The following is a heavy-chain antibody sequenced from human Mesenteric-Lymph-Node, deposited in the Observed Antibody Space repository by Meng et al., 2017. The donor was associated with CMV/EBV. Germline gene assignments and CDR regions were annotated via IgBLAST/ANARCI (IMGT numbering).Heavy chain of an antibody. Sequence: CTASGYTFTSYGISCVRQAPGQGLEWMGWISAYNGNTNYAPTLQGRVTMPTDTSTSTAYTELRSLSSDDTAVYYCARTDSSGYYYAYCGQGTLVTVSS. CDR1: GYTFTSYG. D-gene: IGHD3-22*01. J-gene: IGHJ4*02. CDR3: ARTDSSGYYYAY. V-gene: IGHV1-18*01. CDR2: ISAYNGNT.